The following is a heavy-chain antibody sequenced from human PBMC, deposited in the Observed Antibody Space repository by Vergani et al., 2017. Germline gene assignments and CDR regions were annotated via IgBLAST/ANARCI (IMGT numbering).Heavy chain of an antibody. D-gene: IGHD1-26*01. CDR1: GFTFTSYG. V-gene: IGHV3-23*01. J-gene: IGHJ4*02. Sequence: EVQLLESGGGLVQPGESLRLSCTVSGFTFTSYGISWVRQAPGKGLEWVSGISASGGSTYYTDSVKGRFIISRDISKNTLYLQISSLRADDTAVYYCAKDRPRDWETPLFLFDYWGQGTLVAVSS. CDR3: AKDRPRDWETPLFLFDY. CDR2: ISASGGST.